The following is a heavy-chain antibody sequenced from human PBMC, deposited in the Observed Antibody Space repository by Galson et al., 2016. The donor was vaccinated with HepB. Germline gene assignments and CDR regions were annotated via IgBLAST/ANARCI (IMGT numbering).Heavy chain of an antibody. CDR1: GDSMTTNW. D-gene: IGHD1-7*01. Sequence: SETLSLTCTVSGDSMTTNWYSWVRQTPGQGLEWIGEAYHTGTTKYNPSLKNRVTISMDTANNHLSLTLHFVTAADTAIYYCARHIAATGTGGFDYWGQGALVTVSS. V-gene: IGHV4-4*02. CDR2: AYHTGTT. CDR3: ARHIAATGTGGFDY. J-gene: IGHJ4*02.